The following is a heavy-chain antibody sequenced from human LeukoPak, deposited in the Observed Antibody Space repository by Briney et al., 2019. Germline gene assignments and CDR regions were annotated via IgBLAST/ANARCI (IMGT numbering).Heavy chain of an antibody. D-gene: IGHD2-15*01. J-gene: IGHJ4*02. V-gene: IGHV3-30-3*01. CDR2: ISYDGSNK. CDR1: GFTFSSYV. CDR3: ASGCSNDSCPKTRVDY. Sequence: GGSLRLSCAASGFTFSSYVIHWVRQAPGKGLEWVAVISYDGSNKYYADSVKGRFTISRDNSKNTLYLQMNSLRSEDTAVYYCASGCSNDSCPKTRVDYWGQGTLVTVSS.